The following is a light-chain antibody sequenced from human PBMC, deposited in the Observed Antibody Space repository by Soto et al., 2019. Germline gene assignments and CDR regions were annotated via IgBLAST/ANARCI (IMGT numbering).Light chain of an antibody. CDR1: QSVSSSF. V-gene: IGKV3-20*01. J-gene: IGKJ4*02. CDR2: GAS. Sequence: EVVLTPSPGTLSLYPGGRATLSCRASQSVSSSFLAWYQQKPGQAPRLLIYGASSRATGIPDRFSGSGSGTDFTLTTNSLEPEDFAVYYCQQYGSSPALTFGGGTKVDIK. CDR3: QQYGSSPALT.